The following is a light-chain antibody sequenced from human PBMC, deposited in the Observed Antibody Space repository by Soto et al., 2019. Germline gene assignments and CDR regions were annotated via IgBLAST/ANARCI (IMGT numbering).Light chain of an antibody. Sequence: QSALTQPRSVSGSPGQSVTISCTGTSTDVGAYNFVSWYQHHPGKAPKLMIYDVTERPSGVPDRFSGSKSGNTASLTFSGLQAEDEADYFCYSYAGRYGVVFGGGTKLTVL. J-gene: IGLJ2*01. CDR1: STDVGAYNF. CDR2: DVT. CDR3: YSYAGRYGVV. V-gene: IGLV2-11*01.